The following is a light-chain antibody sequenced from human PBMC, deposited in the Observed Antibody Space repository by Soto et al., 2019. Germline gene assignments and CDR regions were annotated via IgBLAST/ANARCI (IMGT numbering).Light chain of an antibody. V-gene: IGLV2-11*01. CDR1: SSDVGDYNS. Sequence: QSALTQPRSVSGSPGQSVTVSCIGTSSDVGDYNSVSWYQQHPGKAPKLMIYDVSKRPSGVPDRFSGSKSGNTASLTISGLQAEDEAYYYCFSYVGGFSYVFGIGTKLTVL. CDR2: DVS. CDR3: FSYVGGFSYV. J-gene: IGLJ1*01.